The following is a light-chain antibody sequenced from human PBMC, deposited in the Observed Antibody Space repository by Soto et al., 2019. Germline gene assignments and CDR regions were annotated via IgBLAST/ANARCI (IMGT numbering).Light chain of an antibody. CDR2: GNS. V-gene: IGLV1-40*01. J-gene: IGLJ1*01. Sequence: QAVVTQPPSVSGAPGQRVTISCSGSSSNIGAGYDVNWYRQLPGTAPKLLIYGNSDRPSGVPDRFSGSKSGTSASLAITGLQAEDEADYFCQSYDRSLRTYVFGTATKLTV. CDR3: QSYDRSLRTYV. CDR1: SSNIGAGYD.